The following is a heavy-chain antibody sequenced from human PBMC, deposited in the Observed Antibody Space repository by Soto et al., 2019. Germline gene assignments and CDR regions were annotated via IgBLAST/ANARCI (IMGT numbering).Heavy chain of an antibody. Sequence: QVQLVESGGGVVQPGRSLRLSCVASGFTFRSYGMHWVRQAPGKGLEWVAGICHDGIKIYYEASVKGRFTISRDGSRNTVYLEMITVRAEDAAVYFCARDFSRGMVTVAGDAFDLWGQGTMVTVSS. CDR3: ARDFSRGMVTVAGDAFDL. CDR1: GFTFRSYG. CDR2: ICHDGIKI. D-gene: IGHD2-21*02. J-gene: IGHJ3*01. V-gene: IGHV3-33*01.